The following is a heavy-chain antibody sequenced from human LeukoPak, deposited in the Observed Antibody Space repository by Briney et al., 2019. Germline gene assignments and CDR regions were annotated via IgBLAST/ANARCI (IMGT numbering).Heavy chain of an antibody. Sequence: GGSLRLSCAASGFTFSSYWMSWVRQAPGKGLEWVANIKQDGSEKYYVDSVKGRFTISRDNAKNSLYLQMNSLRAEDTAVYYCASGQTRVVAAIENWGQGTLVTVSS. V-gene: IGHV3-7*01. CDR3: ASGQTRVVAAIEN. J-gene: IGHJ4*02. CDR1: GFTFSSYW. CDR2: IKQDGSEK. D-gene: IGHD2-15*01.